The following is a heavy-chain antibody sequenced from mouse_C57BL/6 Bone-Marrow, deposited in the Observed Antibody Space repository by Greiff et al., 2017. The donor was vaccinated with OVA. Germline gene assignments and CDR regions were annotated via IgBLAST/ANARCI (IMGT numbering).Heavy chain of an antibody. V-gene: IGHV10-3*01. CDR3: VRYNGSWFAY. D-gene: IGHD2-3*01. CDR2: IRSKSSNYAT. CDR1: GFTFNTYA. J-gene: IGHJ3*01. Sequence: DVQLQESGGGLVQPKGSLKLSCAASGFTFNTYAMHWVRQAPGKGLEWVARIRSKSSNYATYYADSVKDRFTISRDDSQSMLYLQMNNVKTEYTAMYSSVRYNGSWFAYWGQGTLVTVST.